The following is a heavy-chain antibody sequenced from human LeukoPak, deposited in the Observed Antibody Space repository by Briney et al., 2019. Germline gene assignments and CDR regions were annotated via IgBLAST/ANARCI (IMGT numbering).Heavy chain of an antibody. CDR2: IYTSGST. CDR1: GGSISSGSYY. D-gene: IGHD2-21*02. CDR3: ARRTAHFDY. J-gene: IGHJ4*02. V-gene: IGHV4-61*02. Sequence: SETLSLTCTVSGGSISSGSYYWSWIRQPAGKGLEWIGRIYTSGSTNYNPSLKSRVTISVDTSKNQFSLKLSSVTAADTAVYYCARRTAHFDYWGQGTLVTVSS.